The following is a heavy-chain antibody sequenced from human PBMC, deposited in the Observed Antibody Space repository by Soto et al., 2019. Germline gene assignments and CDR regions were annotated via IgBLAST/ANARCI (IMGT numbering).Heavy chain of an antibody. V-gene: IGHV1-46*01. CDR3: ARSAIAAAGTGWFDP. Sequence: ASVKVSCKASGYTFTSYYMHWVRQAPGQGLERMGIINPSGGSTSYAQKFQGRVTMTRDTSTSTVYMELSSLRSEDTAVYYCARSAIAAAGTGWFDPWGQGTLVTVSS. J-gene: IGHJ5*02. CDR1: GYTFTSYY. D-gene: IGHD6-13*01. CDR2: INPSGGST.